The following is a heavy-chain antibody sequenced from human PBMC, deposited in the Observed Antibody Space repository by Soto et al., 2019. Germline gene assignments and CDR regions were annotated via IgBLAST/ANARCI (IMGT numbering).Heavy chain of an antibody. J-gene: IGHJ4*02. D-gene: IGHD2-21*02. CDR2: IYYSGST. Sequence: SETLSLTCTVAGDSINNRSYYWGWIRQPPGKGLEWIGSIYYSGSTYNNPSLKSRVSMSVDTSKNQFSLKLRSVTAADTALYYCARQRTSVVTQAYFDSWGQGSLVTVSS. CDR3: ARQRTSVVTQAYFDS. V-gene: IGHV4-39*01. CDR1: GDSINNRSYY.